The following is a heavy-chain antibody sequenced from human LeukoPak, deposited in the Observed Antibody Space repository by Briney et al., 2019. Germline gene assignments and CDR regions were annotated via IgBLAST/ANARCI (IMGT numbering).Heavy chain of an antibody. CDR3: ARLPFTSGSYYGYYYSYMDV. J-gene: IGHJ6*03. CDR1: GGSFSGYY. Sequence: PSETLSLTCAVYGGSFSGYYWSWIRQTPGKGLEWIGEIYHSGSTNYNPSLKSRVTISVDTSKNQFSLKLSSVTAADTAVYYCARLPFTSGSYYGYYYSYMDVWGKGTTVTISS. V-gene: IGHV4-34*01. CDR2: IYHSGST. D-gene: IGHD1-26*01.